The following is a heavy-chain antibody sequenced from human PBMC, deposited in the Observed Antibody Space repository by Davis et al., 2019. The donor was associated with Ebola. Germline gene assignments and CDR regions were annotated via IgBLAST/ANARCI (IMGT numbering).Heavy chain of an antibody. V-gene: IGHV3-53*05. CDR3: ARELVSDGWSRGAFDI. D-gene: IGHD6-19*01. CDR1: GFIVSDKY. Sequence: GGSLRLSCAASGFIVSDKYMSWVRQAPGKGLEWVSIIYRDGRTYYADSVKGRFTISRDNSKSKVYLQMNSLRPDDTAVYYCARELVSDGWSRGAFDIWGQGTMVTVSS. J-gene: IGHJ3*02. CDR2: IYRDGRT.